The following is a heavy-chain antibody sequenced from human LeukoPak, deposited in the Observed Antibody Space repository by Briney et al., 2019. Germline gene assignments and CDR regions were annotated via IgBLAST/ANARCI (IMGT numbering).Heavy chain of an antibody. CDR2: INHTGSI. CDR1: GGSFSGYY. D-gene: IGHD2-2*02. CDR3: ARGVWYCSSTSCYTRNYYYGMDV. Sequence: PPETLSLTCAVYGGSFSGYYWSWIRQPPGKGLEWIGEINHTGSINYNPSLKSRVTISVDTSKNQFSLKLTSVTAADTAVYYCARGVWYCSSTSCYTRNYYYGMDVWGQGTTVTVSS. J-gene: IGHJ6*02. V-gene: IGHV4-34*01.